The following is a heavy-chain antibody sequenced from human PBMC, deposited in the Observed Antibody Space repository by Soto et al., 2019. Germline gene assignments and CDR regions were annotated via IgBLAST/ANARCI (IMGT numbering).Heavy chain of an antibody. CDR2: IYSRGDT. D-gene: IGHD2-21*01. CDR1: GGFMRSYY. J-gene: IGHJ6*01. CDR3: AGIGEDVYYGMDV. Sequence: SETLSLTCSVSGGFMRSYYWNWLRQPGGRGLEWIGRIYSRGDTNYNPSVNSRVTMSVHTSKNEFSLRLNSVTAADTAVYYCAGIGEDVYYGMDVWGQGATVT. V-gene: IGHV4-4*07.